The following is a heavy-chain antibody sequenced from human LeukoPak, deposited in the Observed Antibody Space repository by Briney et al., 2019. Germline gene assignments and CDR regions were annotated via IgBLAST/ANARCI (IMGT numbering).Heavy chain of an antibody. D-gene: IGHD6-13*01. J-gene: IGHJ5*02. CDR3: ARDVGIAAATPWFDP. Sequence: GGSLRLSCAASGFTFDDYGMSWVRQAPGKGPEWVSGINWNGGTTGYADSVKGRFTISRDNAKNFLYLQMNSLRAEDTALYYCARDVGIAAATPWFDPWGQGTLVIVSS. CDR1: GFTFDDYG. CDR2: INWNGGTT. V-gene: IGHV3-20*04.